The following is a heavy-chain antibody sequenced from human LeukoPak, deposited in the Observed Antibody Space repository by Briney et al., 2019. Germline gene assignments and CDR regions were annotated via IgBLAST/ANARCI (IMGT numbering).Heavy chain of an antibody. V-gene: IGHV4-39*01. J-gene: IGHJ4*02. CDR2: NYYSGRT. CDR3: ARNGRSSSSPPWDY. CDR1: GGSISSSSYY. Sequence: IPSETLSLTCTVSGGSISSSSYYWGWIRQPPGKGLEWIGSNYYSGRTYYNPSLKSRVTISVDTSKNQFSLKLSSVTAADTAVYYCARNGRSSSSPPWDYWGQGTLVTVSS. D-gene: IGHD6-13*01.